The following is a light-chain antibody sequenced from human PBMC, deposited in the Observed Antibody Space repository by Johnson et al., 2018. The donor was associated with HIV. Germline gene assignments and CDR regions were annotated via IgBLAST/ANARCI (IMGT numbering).Light chain of an antibody. J-gene: IGLJ1*01. CDR1: SSNIGNNY. Sequence: QSVLTQPPSLSAAPGQTVTISCSGSSSNIGNNYVSWYQQLPGTAPKLLIYDNDKRPSGIPDRFSGSKSGTSATLGITGLQTGDEADYYCGTWDSSLSAEVFGTGTKVTGL. V-gene: IGLV1-51*01. CDR2: DND. CDR3: GTWDSSLSAEV.